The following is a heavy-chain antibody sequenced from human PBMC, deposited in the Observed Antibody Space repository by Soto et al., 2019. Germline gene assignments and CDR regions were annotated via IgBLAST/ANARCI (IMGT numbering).Heavy chain of an antibody. CDR3: ARAVGCSNVNFDY. Sequence: QVQLVQSGAEVRTPGASVKVSCKASGYTFTSYDINWVRQATGQGPEWMGWMNPDSGNTGYVQKFQGRVTMTRNTARSPAYMELSSLRYEDTAVYYCARAVGCSNVNFDYWGQGTLVTVSS. CDR2: MNPDSGNT. D-gene: IGHD6-19*01. CDR1: GYTFTSYD. J-gene: IGHJ4*02. V-gene: IGHV1-8*01.